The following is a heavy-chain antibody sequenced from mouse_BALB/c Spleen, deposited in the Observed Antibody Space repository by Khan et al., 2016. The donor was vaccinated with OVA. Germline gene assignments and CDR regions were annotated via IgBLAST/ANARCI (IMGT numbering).Heavy chain of an antibody. V-gene: IGHV2-6-1*01. CDR3: ARQPYYHYNILDY. Sequence: QVQLKESGPGLAAPSQSLSITCTISGFSLTTYGVHWVRQPPGKGLEWLAVIWSDGNTNYNSALKSRLTITKDNSQSHVFLKMNSLQTDDTAIYFCARQPYYHYNILDYWGQGTSVTVSS. J-gene: IGHJ4*01. CDR1: GFSLTTYG. CDR2: IWSDGNT. D-gene: IGHD2-4*01.